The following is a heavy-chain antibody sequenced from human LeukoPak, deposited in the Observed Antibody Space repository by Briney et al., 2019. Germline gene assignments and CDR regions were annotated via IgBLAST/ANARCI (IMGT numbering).Heavy chain of an antibody. D-gene: IGHD2-2*01. CDR3: AGVVPAARGGYYFDY. Sequence: SETLSLTCAVYGGSFSGYYWSWIRQPPGKGLEWIGEINHSGSTNYNPSLKSRVTISVDTSKNQFSLKLSSVTAADTAVYYCAGVVPAARGGYYFDYWGQGTLVTVSS. J-gene: IGHJ4*02. CDR2: INHSGST. CDR1: GGSFSGYY. V-gene: IGHV4-34*01.